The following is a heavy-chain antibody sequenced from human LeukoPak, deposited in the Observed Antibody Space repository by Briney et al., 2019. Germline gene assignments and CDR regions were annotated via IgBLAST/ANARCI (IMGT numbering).Heavy chain of an antibody. D-gene: IGHD2/OR15-2a*01. Sequence: PSETLSLTCTVSGGSISSYYWTWIRQPPGKGLEWIGFVYNTGSTNYNPSLKSRVTISFDTSKNQFSLKLSSVTAADTAVYYCARRPLSSYYFDYWGQGTLVTVSS. V-gene: IGHV4-59*08. CDR1: GGSISSYY. J-gene: IGHJ4*02. CDR2: VYNTGST. CDR3: ARRPLSSYYFDY.